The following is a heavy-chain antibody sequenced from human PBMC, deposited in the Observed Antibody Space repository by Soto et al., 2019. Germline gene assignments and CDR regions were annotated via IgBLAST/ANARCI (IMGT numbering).Heavy chain of an antibody. V-gene: IGHV3-30-3*01. D-gene: IGHD5-18*01. CDR3: ARDPLWDTAMVLWYFDL. J-gene: IGHJ2*01. CDR1: GFTFSSYA. CDR2: ISYDGSNK. Sequence: QVQLVESGGGVVQPGRSLRLSCAASGFTFSSYAMHWVRQAPGKGLERVAVISYDGSNKYYADSVKGRFTISRDNSKNTLYLQMNSLRAEDTAVYYCARDPLWDTAMVLWYFDLWGRGTLVTVSS.